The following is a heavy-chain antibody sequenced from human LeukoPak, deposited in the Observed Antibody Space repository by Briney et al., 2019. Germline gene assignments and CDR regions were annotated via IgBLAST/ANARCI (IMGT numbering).Heavy chain of an antibody. J-gene: IGHJ6*03. D-gene: IGHD6-19*01. V-gene: IGHV3-21*01. CDR1: GFTFSSYS. CDR2: ISSSSSYI. Sequence: GGSLRLSCAASGFTFSSYSMNWVRQAPGKGLGWVSSISSSSSYIYYADSVKGRFTISRDNAKNSLYLQMNSLRAEDTAVYYCARDRIAVAGTHYYYYMDVWGKGTTVTISS. CDR3: ARDRIAVAGTHYYYYMDV.